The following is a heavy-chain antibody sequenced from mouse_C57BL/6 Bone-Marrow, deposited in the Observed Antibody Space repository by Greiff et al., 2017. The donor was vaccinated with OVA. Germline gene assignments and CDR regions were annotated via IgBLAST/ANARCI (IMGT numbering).Heavy chain of an antibody. CDR3: ARRGYYEYFDV. CDR2: FYPGSSST. CDR1: GFTFTSYW. J-gene: IGHJ1*03. Sequence: QVQLQQPGAELVKPGASVKMSCKASGFTFTSYWITWVIQRPGQGLEWIGDFYPGSSSTNYNEKFKSKATLTVDTSSSTAYMQLSSLTSEDSAVYYCARRGYYEYFDVWGTGTTVTVSS. D-gene: IGHD2-4*01. V-gene: IGHV1-55*01.